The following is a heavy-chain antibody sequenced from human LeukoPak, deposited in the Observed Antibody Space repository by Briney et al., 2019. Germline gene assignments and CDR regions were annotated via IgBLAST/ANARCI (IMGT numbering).Heavy chain of an antibody. Sequence: GGSLRLSCAASGFTFSTYAMHWVRQAPGKGLEYVSAISDNGANTFYAHSVRGRFTISRDNSKNTLYLQMGSLRVEDMAVYYCARWDDYGNYGHDYWGRGTLVTVSS. J-gene: IGHJ4*02. CDR2: ISDNGANT. D-gene: IGHD4-11*01. CDR1: GFTFSTYA. V-gene: IGHV3-64*01. CDR3: ARWDDYGNYGHDY.